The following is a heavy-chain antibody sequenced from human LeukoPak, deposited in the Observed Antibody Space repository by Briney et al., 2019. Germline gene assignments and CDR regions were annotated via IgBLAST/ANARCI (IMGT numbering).Heavy chain of an antibody. CDR3: ARDWPFLTPQTYYDFSSYGMDV. CDR1: GYTFTSYG. Sequence: ASVKVSCKPSGYTFTSYGISWVRQAPGQGLEWMGWISAYNGNTNYAQKLQGRVTMTTDTSTSTAYMELRSLRSDDTAVYYCARDWPFLTPQTYYDFSSYGMDVWGQGTTVTVSS. CDR2: ISAYNGNT. J-gene: IGHJ6*02. D-gene: IGHD3-3*01. V-gene: IGHV1-18*01.